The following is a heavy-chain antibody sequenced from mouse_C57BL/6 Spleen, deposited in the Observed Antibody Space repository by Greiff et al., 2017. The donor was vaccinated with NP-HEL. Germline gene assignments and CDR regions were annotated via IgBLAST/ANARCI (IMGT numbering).Heavy chain of an antibody. D-gene: IGHD2-4*01. CDR2: IDPSDSYT. CDR1: GYTFTSYW. V-gene: IGHV1-69*01. CDR3: ARNDDYERESGLAD. J-gene: IGHJ3*01. Sequence: VQLQQPGAELVMPGASVKLSCKASGYTFTSYWMHWVKQRPGQGLEWIGEIDPSDSYTNYNQKFKGKSTLTVDKSSSTAYMQLSSLTSEDSAVYYCARNDDYERESGLADWGQGTLVTVSA.